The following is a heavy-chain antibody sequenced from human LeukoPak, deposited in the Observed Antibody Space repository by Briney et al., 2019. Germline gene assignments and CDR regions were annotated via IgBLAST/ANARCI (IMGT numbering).Heavy chain of an antibody. V-gene: IGHV1-2*02. CDR2: INPNSGGT. CDR1: GYTFTRYY. D-gene: IGHD1-14*01. Sequence: ASVTVSFKASGYTFTRYYMHWVRQAPGQGREWMGWINPNSGGTNYAQKFQGRVTMTRDTSISTAYMELSRLRSDDTAVYYCARDLNPDYYYGMDVWGQGTTVTVSS. CDR3: ARDLNPDYYYGMDV. J-gene: IGHJ6*02.